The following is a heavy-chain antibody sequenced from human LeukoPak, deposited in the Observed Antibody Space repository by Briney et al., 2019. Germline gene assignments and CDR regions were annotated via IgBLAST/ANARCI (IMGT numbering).Heavy chain of an antibody. CDR1: GFTFSSYA. J-gene: IGHJ4*02. D-gene: IGHD2-2*01. CDR3: AKDRSLVVPAAPDY. CDR2: ISGSGGST. Sequence: QPGGSLRLSCAASGFTFSSYAMSWVRQAPGKGLEWVSAISGSGGSTYYADSVKGRFTISRDSSKNTLYLQMNSLRAEDTAVYYCAKDRSLVVPAAPDYWGQGTLVTVSS. V-gene: IGHV3-23*01.